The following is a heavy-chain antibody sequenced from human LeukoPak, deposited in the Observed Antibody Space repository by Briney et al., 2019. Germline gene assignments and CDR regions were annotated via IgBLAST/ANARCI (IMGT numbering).Heavy chain of an antibody. D-gene: IGHD4-17*01. J-gene: IGHJ4*02. CDR3: ARDPGLVTTVTTGGN. CDR1: GFTFSSYS. Sequence: GGSLRLSCAASGFTFSSYSMNWVRQAPGTGLEWVSSISSSSSYIYYADSVKGRFTISRDNAKNSLYLQMNSLRAEDTAVYYCARDPGLVTTVTTGGNWGQGTLVTVSS. CDR2: ISSSSSYI. V-gene: IGHV3-21*01.